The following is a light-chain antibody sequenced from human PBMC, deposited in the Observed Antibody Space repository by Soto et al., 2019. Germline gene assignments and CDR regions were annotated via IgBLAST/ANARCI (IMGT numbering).Light chain of an antibody. J-gene: IGKJ3*01. CDR2: DAS. Sequence: EIVLTQSPATLSLSPGERATLSCRASQSVSRFLAWYQQKPGQAPRLLIYDASNRATGIPARFSGSWSGTDFTLTISSLEPEDFAVYYCQQRSNWPLTFGPGTKVDVK. CDR3: QQRSNWPLT. CDR1: QSVSRF. V-gene: IGKV3-11*01.